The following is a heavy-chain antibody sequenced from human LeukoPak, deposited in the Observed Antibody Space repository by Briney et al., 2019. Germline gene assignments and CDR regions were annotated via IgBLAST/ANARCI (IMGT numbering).Heavy chain of an antibody. Sequence: PSETLSLTCTVSGGSISSSSYYWGWIRQPPGKGLEWIGSIYYSGSTYYNPSLKSRVTISVDTSKNQFSLKLSSVTAADTAVYYCARDNYGSGGSVDYWGQGTLVTVSS. CDR1: GGSISSSSYY. CDR2: IYYSGST. CDR3: ARDNYGSGGSVDY. D-gene: IGHD3-10*01. J-gene: IGHJ4*02. V-gene: IGHV4-39*02.